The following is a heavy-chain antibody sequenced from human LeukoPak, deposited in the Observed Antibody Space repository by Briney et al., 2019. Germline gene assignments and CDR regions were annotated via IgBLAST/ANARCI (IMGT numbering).Heavy chain of an antibody. Sequence: SETLSLTCSVSGVSISSYYWSWIRQPAGKGLEWIGRIYTSGSTNYNPSLKSRVTISVDTSKNQFSLKLSSVTAADTAVYYCARGGSYLSAFDIWGQGTMVTVSS. CDR1: GVSISSYY. J-gene: IGHJ3*02. CDR2: IYTSGST. V-gene: IGHV4-4*07. CDR3: ARGGSYLSAFDI. D-gene: IGHD1-26*01.